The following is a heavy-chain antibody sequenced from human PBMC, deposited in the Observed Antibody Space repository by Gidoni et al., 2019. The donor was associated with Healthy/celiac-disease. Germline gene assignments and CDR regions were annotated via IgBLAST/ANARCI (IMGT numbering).Heavy chain of an antibody. V-gene: IGHV5-10-1*03. D-gene: IGHD1-26*01. J-gene: IGHJ4*02. CDR3: ARYSSGSYYPDY. CDR2: IDPSDSYT. Sequence: EVQLVHSGAEVQKPGESLRISCKGSGYSFTRYWISWVRQMPGKGLEWMGRIDPSDSYTNYSPSFQGHVTISADKSISTAYLQWSSLKASDIAMYYCARYSSGSYYPDYWGQGTLVTVSS. CDR1: GYSFTRYW.